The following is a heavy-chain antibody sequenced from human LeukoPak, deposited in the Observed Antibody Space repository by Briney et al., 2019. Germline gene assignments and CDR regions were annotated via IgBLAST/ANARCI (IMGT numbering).Heavy chain of an antibody. CDR3: ASRIFDI. CDR2: ISYDGSNK. J-gene: IGHJ3*02. V-gene: IGHV3-30-3*01. D-gene: IGHD1-14*01. CDR1: GFTFSSYA. Sequence: GGSLRLSCAASGFTFSSYAMHWVRQAPGKGLEWVAVISYDGSNKYYADSVKGRFTISRDNFKNTLYLQMNSLRAEDTAVYYCASRIFDIWGQGTMVTVSS.